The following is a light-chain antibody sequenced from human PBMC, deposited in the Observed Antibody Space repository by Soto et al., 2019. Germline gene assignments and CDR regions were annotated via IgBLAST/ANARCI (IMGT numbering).Light chain of an antibody. CDR2: GAA. J-gene: IGKJ2*01. V-gene: IGKV3-20*01. CDR3: HLYGSSPMYT. CDR1: QSVTSTS. Sequence: EIVLSQSPGTLSLSPGERATLSCRASQSVTSTSLSWYQQQTGQAPRLLIYGAANRTTGIPDRFSGRGSGTDFTLTIIRREPEDFAVYYCHLYGSSPMYTFGQGT.